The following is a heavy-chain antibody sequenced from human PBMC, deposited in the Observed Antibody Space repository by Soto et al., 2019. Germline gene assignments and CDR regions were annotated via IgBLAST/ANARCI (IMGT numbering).Heavy chain of an antibody. D-gene: IGHD4-17*01. CDR1: GFTFDDYA. CDR2: ISWNSGSI. V-gene: IGHV3-9*01. J-gene: IGHJ4*02. CDR3: AKTRDSGDYEGVFDY. Sequence: EVQLVESGGGLVQPGRSLRLSCAASGFTFDDYAMHWVRQAPVKGLEWVSGISWNSGSIGYADSVKCRFTISRDNAKNSLYLQMNSLRAEDTALYYGAKTRDSGDYEGVFDYWGQGTLVTVSS.